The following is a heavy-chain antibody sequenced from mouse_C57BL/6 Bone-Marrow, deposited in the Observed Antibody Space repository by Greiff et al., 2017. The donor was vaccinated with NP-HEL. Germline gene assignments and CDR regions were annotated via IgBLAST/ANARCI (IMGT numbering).Heavy chain of an antibody. Sequence: VQLQQPGTELVKPGASVKLSCKASGYTFTSYWMHWVKQRPGQGLEWIGNINPSNGGTNYNEKFKSKATLTVDKSSSTAYMQLSSRTSEDSAVYYCARKGTTVVAPYAMDYWGQGTSVTVSS. CDR1: GYTFTSYW. D-gene: IGHD1-1*01. CDR3: ARKGTTVVAPYAMDY. V-gene: IGHV1-53*01. CDR2: INPSNGGT. J-gene: IGHJ4*01.